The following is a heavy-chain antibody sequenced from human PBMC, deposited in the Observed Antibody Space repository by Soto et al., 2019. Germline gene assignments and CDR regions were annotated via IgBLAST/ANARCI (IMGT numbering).Heavy chain of an antibody. V-gene: IGHV4-59*01. Sequence: SETLSLTCTVSGGSISSYYWSWIRQPPGKGLEWIGYIYYSGSTNYNPSLKSRVTISVDTSKNQFSLKLSSVTAADTAVYYCAREGSGYPPTFDYWGQGTLVTVSS. J-gene: IGHJ4*02. CDR3: AREGSGYPPTFDY. D-gene: IGHD5-12*01. CDR2: IYYSGST. CDR1: GGSISSYY.